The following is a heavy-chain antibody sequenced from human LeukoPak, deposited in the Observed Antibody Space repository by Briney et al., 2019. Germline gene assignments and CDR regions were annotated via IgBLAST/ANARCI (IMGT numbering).Heavy chain of an antibody. D-gene: IGHD1-26*01. J-gene: IGHJ6*03. V-gene: IGHV3-33*06. CDR3: AKAPLPCDYYYYMDV. CDR2: IWYDGSNK. Sequence: PGGSLRLSCAASGLTFSSYGMHWVRQAPGKGLEWVAVIWYDGSNKYYADSVKGRFTISRDNSKNTLYLQMNSLRAEDTAVYYCAKAPLPCDYYYYMDVWGKGTTVTVSS. CDR1: GLTFSSYG.